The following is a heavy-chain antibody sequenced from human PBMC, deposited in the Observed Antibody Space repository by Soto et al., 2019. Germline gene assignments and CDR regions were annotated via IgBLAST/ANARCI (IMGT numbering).Heavy chain of an antibody. V-gene: IGHV3-30*18. Sequence: VQLVESGGGLVQPGGSLRLSCAASGFTFSSYSMNWVRQAPGKGLEWVAVISYDGSNKYYADSVKGRFTISRDNSKNTLYLQMNSLRAEDTAVYYCAKDQVVALDYWGQGTLVTVSS. J-gene: IGHJ4*02. CDR1: GFTFSSYS. CDR2: ISYDGSNK. D-gene: IGHD3-22*01. CDR3: AKDQVVALDY.